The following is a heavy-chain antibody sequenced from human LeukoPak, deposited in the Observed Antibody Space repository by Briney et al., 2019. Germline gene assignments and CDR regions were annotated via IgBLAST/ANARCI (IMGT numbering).Heavy chain of an antibody. CDR2: ISSSSSYI. CDR1: GFTFSSYW. D-gene: IGHD1-26*01. V-gene: IGHV3-21*04. Sequence: GGSLRLSCAATGFTFSSYWMSWVRQAPGKGLEWVSYISSSSSYIYYADSVKGRFTISRDNAKNSLYLQMNSLRAEDTAVYYCAKEKGGGGGDFDYWGQGTLVTVSS. CDR3: AKEKGGGGGDFDY. J-gene: IGHJ4*02.